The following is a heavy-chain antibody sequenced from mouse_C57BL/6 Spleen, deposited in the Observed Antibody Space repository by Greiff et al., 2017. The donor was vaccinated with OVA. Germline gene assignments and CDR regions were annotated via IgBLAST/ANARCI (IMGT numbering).Heavy chain of an antibody. CDR2: INPSSGYT. D-gene: IGHD1-1*01. V-gene: IGHV1-4*01. Sequence: QVHVKQSGAELARPGASVKMSCKASGYTFTSYTMHWVKQRPGQGLEWIGYINPSSGYTKYNQKFKDKATLTADKSSSTAYMQLSSLTSEDSAVYYCARVESTTVVAPYDYWGQGTTLTVSS. CDR1: GYTFTSYT. CDR3: ARVESTTVVAPYDY. J-gene: IGHJ2*01.